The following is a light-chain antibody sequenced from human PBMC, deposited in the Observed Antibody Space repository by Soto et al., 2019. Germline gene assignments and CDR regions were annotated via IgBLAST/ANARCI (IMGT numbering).Light chain of an antibody. V-gene: IGLV2-14*01. Sequence: QSALTQPASVSGSPGQSITISCTGTSSDVGGYKYVSWYQHHPGQAPKLMIHAVNSRPSGVSTRFSGSKSGNTASLTISGLQPEDEADYYCSSYTSGSTWVFGGGTKVTVL. J-gene: IGLJ3*02. CDR3: SSYTSGSTWV. CDR2: AVN. CDR1: SSDVGGYKY.